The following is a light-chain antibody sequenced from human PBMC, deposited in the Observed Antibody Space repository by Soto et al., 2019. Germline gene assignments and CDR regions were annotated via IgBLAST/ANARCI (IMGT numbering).Light chain of an antibody. J-gene: IGKJ1*01. CDR2: DAS. CDR3: QQRSSWT. CDR1: QSVSSF. V-gene: IGKV3-11*01. Sequence: EIVLTQSPANLSLSPGERATLSCRASQSVSSFLGWYQQKPGQAPRLLIYDASNRATGIPARFSGSGSGTDFTLTSSSLESEDFAVYYGQQRSSWTFGQGTKVEIK.